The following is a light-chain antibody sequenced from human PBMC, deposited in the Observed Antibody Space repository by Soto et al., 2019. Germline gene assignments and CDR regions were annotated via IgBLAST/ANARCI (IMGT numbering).Light chain of an antibody. CDR3: TSFAPGRIYV. Sequence: QSVLTQPPSASGTPGQRVTISCSGSTSNIEINTVHWYQQHPGRAPKLIIYEVSHHFSGLSYRFSGSKSGNTASLTISGLQAEDEGDYYCTSFAPGRIYVFGTGTKVTVL. CDR1: TSNIEINT. V-gene: IGLV1-44*01. CDR2: EVS. J-gene: IGLJ1*01.